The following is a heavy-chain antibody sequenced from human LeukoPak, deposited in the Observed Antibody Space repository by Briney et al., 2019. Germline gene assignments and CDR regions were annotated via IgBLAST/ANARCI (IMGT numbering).Heavy chain of an antibody. Sequence: SETLSLTCTVSGGSISSSTYYWGWIRQPPGKGLEWLGNLYYSGSTYYNPSLKSRVTISVDTSKNQFSLKLSSVTAADTAVYYCAREARYDFWSGYPDYWGQGTLVTVSS. D-gene: IGHD3-3*01. CDR1: GGSISSSTYY. CDR2: LYYSGST. CDR3: AREARYDFWSGYPDY. J-gene: IGHJ4*02. V-gene: IGHV4-39*07.